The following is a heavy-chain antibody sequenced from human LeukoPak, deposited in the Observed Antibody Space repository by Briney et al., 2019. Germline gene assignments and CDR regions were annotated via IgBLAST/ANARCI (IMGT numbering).Heavy chain of an antibody. CDR2: ISYDGSNK. CDR1: GFTFSSYA. D-gene: IGHD2-15*01. J-gene: IGHJ4*02. Sequence: GRSLRLSCAASGFTFSSYAMHWVRQAPGKGLEWVAVISYDGSNKYYADSVKGRFTISRDNSKNTLYLQMNSLRAEDTAVYYCARSLGYCSGGSCSFQVIDYWGQGTLVTVSS. CDR3: ARSLGYCSGGSCSFQVIDY. V-gene: IGHV3-30*04.